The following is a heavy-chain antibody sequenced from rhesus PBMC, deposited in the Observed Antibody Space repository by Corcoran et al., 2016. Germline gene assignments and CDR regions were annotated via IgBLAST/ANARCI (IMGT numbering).Heavy chain of an antibody. CDR2: ITYSGST. CDR1: GGSFSSYW. CDR3: ARDRIAFDY. D-gene: IGHD2-2*01. V-gene: IGHV4-122*02. Sequence: QVQLQESGPGLVKPSETLSLTCAVSGGSFSSYWWSWIRQPPGKGLEWIGYITYSGSTSYNPSLKSRVTISGDTSKNQFSLKLSSVTAADTAVYYCARDRIAFDYWGQGVLVTVSS. J-gene: IGHJ4*01.